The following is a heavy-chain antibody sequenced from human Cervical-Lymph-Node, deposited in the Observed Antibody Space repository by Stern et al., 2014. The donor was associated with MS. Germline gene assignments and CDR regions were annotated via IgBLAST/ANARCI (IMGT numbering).Heavy chain of an antibody. CDR1: GYTFTSYG. CDR3: ARDSPYTRSTSCFDP. Sequence: VQLVESGAEVKKPGASVKVSCKASGYTFTSYGISWVRQAPGQGLEWMGWISAYNGNTNYAQKLQGRVTMTTDTSTSTAYMELRSLRSDDTAVYYCARDSPYTRSTSCFDPWGQGTLVTVSS. CDR2: ISAYNGNT. D-gene: IGHD2-2*01. V-gene: IGHV1-18*01. J-gene: IGHJ5*02.